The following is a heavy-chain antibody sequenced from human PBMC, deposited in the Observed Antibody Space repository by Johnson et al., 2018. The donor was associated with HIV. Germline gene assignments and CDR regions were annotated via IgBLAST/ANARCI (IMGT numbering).Heavy chain of an antibody. CDR2: IRYDGSNK. CDR1: GFTFSSYG. CDR3: ARDQGELRRTHAFDI. J-gene: IGHJ3*02. V-gene: IGHV3-30*02. D-gene: IGHD1-14*01. Sequence: QVRLVESGGGVVQPGGSLRLSCAASGFTFSSYGMHWVRQAPGKGLEWVAFIRYDGSNKYYADSVKGRFTISRDNSKNTLYLQMNSLRHEDTAVYYCARDQGELRRTHAFDIWGQGTMVTVSS.